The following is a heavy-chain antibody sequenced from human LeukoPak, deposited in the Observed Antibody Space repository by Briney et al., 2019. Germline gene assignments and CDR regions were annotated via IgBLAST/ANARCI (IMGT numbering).Heavy chain of an antibody. CDR2: IIPIFGTA. V-gene: IGHV1-69*13. CDR1: GGTFSSNA. CDR3: AREDGGYFPHFDY. D-gene: IGHD4-17*01. Sequence: ASVKVSCKASGGTFSSNAISWVRQAHGQGLEWMGGIIPIFGTANYAQKFQGRVTITADESTSTAYMELSSLRSEDTAVYYCAREDGGYFPHFDYWGQGTLVTVSS. J-gene: IGHJ4*02.